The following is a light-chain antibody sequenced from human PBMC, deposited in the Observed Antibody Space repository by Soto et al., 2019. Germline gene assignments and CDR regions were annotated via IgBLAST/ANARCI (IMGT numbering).Light chain of an antibody. V-gene: IGKV3-20*01. Sequence: EIVLTQSPGTLSLSPGERATLSCRASQSVSSSYLAWYQQKPGQAPRFLIYGASTRATGIPDRFSGSGSGTDFTLTISRLEPEDLAVYYCQQYGSSPITFGQGTRLEI. J-gene: IGKJ5*01. CDR1: QSVSSSY. CDR2: GAS. CDR3: QQYGSSPIT.